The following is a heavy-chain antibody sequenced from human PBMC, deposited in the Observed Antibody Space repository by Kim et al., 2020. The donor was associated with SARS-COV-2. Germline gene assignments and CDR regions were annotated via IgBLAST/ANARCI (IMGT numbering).Heavy chain of an antibody. J-gene: IGHJ6*02. CDR1: GFTFSSYA. D-gene: IGHD3-10*01. CDR2: ISGSGGST. V-gene: IGHV3-23*01. Sequence: GGSLRLSCAASGFTFSSYAMSWVRQAPGKGLEWVSAISGSGGSTYYADSVKGRFTISRDNSKNTLYLQMNSLRAEDTAVYYCAKDTTRLLWFGGGGMDVWGQGTTVTVSS. CDR3: AKDTTRLLWFGGGGMDV.